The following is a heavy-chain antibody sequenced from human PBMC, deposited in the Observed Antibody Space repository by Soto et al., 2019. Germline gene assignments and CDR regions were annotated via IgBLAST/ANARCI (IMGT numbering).Heavy chain of an antibody. CDR1: GFTFSSYA. Sequence: GGSLRLSCAASGFTFSSYAMSWVRQAPGKGLEWVSAISGSGGSTYYADSVKGRFTISRDNSKNTLYLQMNSLRAEDTAVYYCAKARAQYYDFWSGYPVDYWGQGTLVTSPQ. V-gene: IGHV3-23*01. CDR3: AKARAQYYDFWSGYPVDY. J-gene: IGHJ4*02. D-gene: IGHD3-3*01. CDR2: ISGSGGST.